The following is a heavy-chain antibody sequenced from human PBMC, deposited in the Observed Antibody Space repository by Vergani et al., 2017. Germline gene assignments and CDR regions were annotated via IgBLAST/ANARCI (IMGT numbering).Heavy chain of an antibody. J-gene: IGHJ4*02. V-gene: IGHV1-46*03. CDR2: ISPDGFST. Sequence: QVQLVQSGAEVGKPGASVKISCKASGYTFTAYYIHWVRQAPEQGLEWVGVISPDGFSTFYAQKFQGRVTITRDTSTSTVYVEVTSLRSDDTAVYYCAREPPLTGVFDYWVEGTLVTVSS. D-gene: IGHD3-9*01. CDR1: GYTFTAYY. CDR3: AREPPLTGVFDY.